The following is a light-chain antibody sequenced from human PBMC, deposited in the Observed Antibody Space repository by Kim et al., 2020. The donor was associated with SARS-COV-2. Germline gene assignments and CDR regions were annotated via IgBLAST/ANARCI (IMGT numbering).Light chain of an antibody. J-gene: IGKJ4*01. CDR1: QSVSSY. V-gene: IGKV3-11*01. CDR3: QQRSNWPPRLT. Sequence: EIVLTRSPATLSLSPGERATLSCRASQSVSSYLAWYQQKPGQAPRLLIYDASNRATGIPARFIGSGSGTDFTLTISSLEPEDFAVYYCQQRSNWPPRLTFGGGTKVDIK. CDR2: DAS.